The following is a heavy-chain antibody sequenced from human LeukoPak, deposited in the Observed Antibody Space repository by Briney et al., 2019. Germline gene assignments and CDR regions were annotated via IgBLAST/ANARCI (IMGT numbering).Heavy chain of an antibody. J-gene: IGHJ6*03. CDR2: VDHTGST. D-gene: IGHD1-1*01. Sequence: PSGTLSLTCTVSDDSITMYYWTWIRQPPGKGLEWIGYVDHTGSTKFNPSLNGRVSISRDTSNNFFSLRLRSVTAADTAVYFCARGRVSSSTWYSTYYYYFYMDVWGKGTTVTVSS. CDR3: ARGRVSSSTWYSTYYYYFYMDV. CDR1: DDSITMYY. V-gene: IGHV4-59*01.